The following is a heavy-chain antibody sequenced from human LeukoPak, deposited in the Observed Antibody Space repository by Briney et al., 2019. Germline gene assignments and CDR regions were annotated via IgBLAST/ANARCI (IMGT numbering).Heavy chain of an antibody. CDR1: GFTFSSYA. CDR2: ISGSGGST. CDR3: AKDLKIVVVPAALFDY. Sequence: GGSLRLSCAASGFTFSSYAMSWVRQAPGKGLEWVSAISGSGGSTYYADSVKGRFTISRDNSKNTLYLQMNSLRAEDTAVYYCAKDLKIVVVPAALFDYWGQGTLVTVSS. V-gene: IGHV3-23*01. J-gene: IGHJ4*02. D-gene: IGHD2-2*01.